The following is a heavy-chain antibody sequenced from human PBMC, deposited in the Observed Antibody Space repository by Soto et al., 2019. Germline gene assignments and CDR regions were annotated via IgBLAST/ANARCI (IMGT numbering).Heavy chain of an antibody. D-gene: IGHD3-10*01. Sequence: QVQVVESGGGVVQPGRSLRLSCAASGFTFSNYGMHWVRQAPGNGLDWVAVISYDGSIEYYSESVKGRFTMSRDNSENTVYLQMNSLRTEDTAVYFCGRDWVWFGAHPIDNWGQGTLVTVSS. J-gene: IGHJ4*02. V-gene: IGHV3-30*03. CDR3: GRDWVWFGAHPIDN. CDR1: GFTFSNYG. CDR2: ISYDGSIE.